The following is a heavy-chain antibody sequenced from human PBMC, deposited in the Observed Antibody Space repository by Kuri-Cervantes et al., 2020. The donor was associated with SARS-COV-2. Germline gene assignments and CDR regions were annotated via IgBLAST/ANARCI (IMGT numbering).Heavy chain of an antibody. CDR2: LDTSGST. Sequence: SETLSLTCTVSGYSISSGYYWGWIRQPPGKGLEWIVHLDTSGSTTYNPSLRGRVTISLDPSNNQVSLSLTSTTAADTAVYYCGKVSWLQLWRRYSDSWGQGTLVTVSS. CDR1: GYSISSGYY. D-gene: IGHD5-24*01. J-gene: IGHJ4*02. V-gene: IGHV4-38-2*02. CDR3: GKVSWLQLWRRYSDS.